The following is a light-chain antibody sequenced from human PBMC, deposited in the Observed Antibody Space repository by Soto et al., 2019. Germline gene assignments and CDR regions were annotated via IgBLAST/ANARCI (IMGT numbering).Light chain of an antibody. V-gene: IGKV3-15*01. Sequence: EIVMTQSPATLSVSPGETATLSCRAGQSVGSPVAWYQHKPGQAPRLLIVGASIRATGVPGRFSAGGSGTEFTLTISSLQSEDFAVYYCQQYKNWPPLTFGGGTTVEIK. CDR2: GAS. J-gene: IGKJ4*01. CDR1: QSVGSP. CDR3: QQYKNWPPLT.